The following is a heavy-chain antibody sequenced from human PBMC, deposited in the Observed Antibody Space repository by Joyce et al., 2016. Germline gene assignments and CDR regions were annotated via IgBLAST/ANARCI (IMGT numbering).Heavy chain of an antibody. CDR3: GRSVRGGGYFEF. CDR2: IFPCDSDT. D-gene: IGHD5/OR15-5a*01. CDR1: GYRFNDFW. J-gene: IGHJ4*02. Sequence: EVQLVQSGAEVKKPGKSMRISCKASGYRFNDFWIGWVRQMPGKGLEWMGRIFPCDSDTEYSPSFQGHVEISADTSNNVVYVQWRSLKASDSAMYYCGRSVRGGGYFEFWGQGTRVTVSS. V-gene: IGHV5-51*01.